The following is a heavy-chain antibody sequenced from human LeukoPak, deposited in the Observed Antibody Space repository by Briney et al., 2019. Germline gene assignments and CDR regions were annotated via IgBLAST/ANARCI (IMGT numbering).Heavy chain of an antibody. V-gene: IGHV4-39*01. CDR2: FYYSGSN. J-gene: IGHJ4*02. CDR3: ARHWYREGPDF. Sequence: SETLSLTCTVSGGSISSNSNYWGWIRQPPGKGLEGIGSFYYSGSNYYNASLKSRVTISVKPSKKHFSLKLSPVAAGDPGLDYCARHWYREGPDFWGQGTRVTVPS. D-gene: IGHD1-26*01. CDR1: GGSISSNSNY.